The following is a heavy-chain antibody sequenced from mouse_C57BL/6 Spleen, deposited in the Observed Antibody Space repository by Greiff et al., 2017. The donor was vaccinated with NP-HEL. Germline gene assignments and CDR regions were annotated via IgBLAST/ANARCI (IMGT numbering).Heavy chain of an antibody. D-gene: IGHD4-1*01. CDR3: ARRSGTWGNYFDY. CDR2: INPGSGGT. J-gene: IGHJ2*01. Sequence: QVHVKQSGAELVRPGTSVKVSCKASGYAFTNYLIEWVKQRPGQGLEWIGVINPGSGGTNYNEKFKGKATLTADKSSSTAYMQLSSLTSEDSAVYFCARRSGTWGNYFDYWGQGTTLTVSS. V-gene: IGHV1-54*01. CDR1: GYAFTNYL.